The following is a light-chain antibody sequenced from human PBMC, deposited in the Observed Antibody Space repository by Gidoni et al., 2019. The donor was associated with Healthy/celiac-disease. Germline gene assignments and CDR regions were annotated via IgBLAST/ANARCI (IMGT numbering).Light chain of an antibody. Sequence: EIVLTQSPATLSLSPGERATLSCRASQSVSSYLAWYQQKPGQAPRLLIYDASNRATGIPARFSGSGSGKDFTLTISSLEPEDFAVYYCQQRSNWLTFGGGTKVGIK. CDR3: QQRSNWLT. V-gene: IGKV3-11*01. CDR2: DAS. CDR1: QSVSSY. J-gene: IGKJ4*01.